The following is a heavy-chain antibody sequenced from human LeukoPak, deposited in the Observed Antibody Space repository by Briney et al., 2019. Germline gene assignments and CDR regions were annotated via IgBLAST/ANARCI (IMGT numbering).Heavy chain of an antibody. J-gene: IGHJ5*02. CDR3: ARDGRSGHLPRGWFDP. D-gene: IGHD3-3*01. Sequence: GGSLRLSCAASGFTFSSYSMNWVRQAPGKGLEWVSSISSSSSYIYYADPVKGRFTISRDNAKNSLYLQMNSLRAEDTAVYYCARDGRSGHLPRGWFDPWGQGTLVTVSS. V-gene: IGHV3-21*01. CDR1: GFTFSSYS. CDR2: ISSSSSYI.